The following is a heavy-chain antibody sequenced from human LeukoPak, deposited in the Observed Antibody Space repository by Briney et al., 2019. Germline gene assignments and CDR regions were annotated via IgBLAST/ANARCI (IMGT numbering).Heavy chain of an antibody. J-gene: IGHJ5*02. CDR2: INPNSGGT. CDR3: ARGIVVVAATPEFGWFDP. D-gene: IGHD2-15*01. CDR1: GYTFTGYY. Sequence: RASVKVSCKASGYTFTGYYMHWVRQAPGQGLEWMGWINPNSGGTNYAQKFQGRVTMTRDTSISTAYMELSRLRSDDTAVYYCARGIVVVAATPEFGWFDPWGQGTLVTVSS. V-gene: IGHV1-2*02.